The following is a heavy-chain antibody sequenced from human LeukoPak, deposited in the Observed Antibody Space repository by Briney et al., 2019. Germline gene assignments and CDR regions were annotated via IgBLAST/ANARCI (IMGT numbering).Heavy chain of an antibody. CDR3: ARAPRPELQLPGAY. Sequence: WASVKVSCKASGYTFTGYYMHWVRQAPGQGLEWMGWINPNSGGTNYAQKFQGRVTMTSDTSTSTVYMEVSSLRSDDTAVYYCARAPRPELQLPGAYWGQGTLVTVSS. V-gene: IGHV1-2*02. CDR2: INPNSGGT. CDR1: GYTFTGYY. D-gene: IGHD6-6*01. J-gene: IGHJ4*02.